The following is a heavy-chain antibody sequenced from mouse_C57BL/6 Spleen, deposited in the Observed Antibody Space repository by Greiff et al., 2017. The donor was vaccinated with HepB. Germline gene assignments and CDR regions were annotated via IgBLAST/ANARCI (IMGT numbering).Heavy chain of an antibody. J-gene: IGHJ2*01. CDR1: GYTFTDYY. V-gene: IGHV1-19*01. D-gene: IGHD2-4*01. CDR2: INPYNGGT. CDR3: ARERDYENYFDY. Sequence: EVQLQQSGPVLVKPGASVKMSCKASGYTFTDYYMNWVKQSHGKSLEWIGVINPYNGGTSYNQKFKGKATLTVDKSSSTAYMELNSLTSEDSAVYYCARERDYENYFDYWGQGTTLTVSS.